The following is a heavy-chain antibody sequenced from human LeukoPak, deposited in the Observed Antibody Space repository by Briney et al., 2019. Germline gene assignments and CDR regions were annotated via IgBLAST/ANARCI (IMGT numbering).Heavy chain of an antibody. V-gene: IGHV3-48*02. CDR2: ISSSDNTI. J-gene: IGHJ4*02. D-gene: IGHD5-18*01. CDR3: ARVHRVYSYERLDY. CDR1: GFAFIDYS. Sequence: GGSLRLSYAAPGFAFIDYSMNAVRQAPGKGLEWVSYISSSDNTIHYADSVKGRFTISRDNAKNSLYLEMNSLRDEDTAVYYCARVHRVYSYERLDYWGQGTLVTVSS.